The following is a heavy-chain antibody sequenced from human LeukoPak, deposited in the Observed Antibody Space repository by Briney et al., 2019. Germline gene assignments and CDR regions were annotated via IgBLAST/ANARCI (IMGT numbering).Heavy chain of an antibody. Sequence: PSGTLSLTCAVSGGSISSSNWWSWVRQPPGKGLEWIGYIYYSGSTNYNPSLKSRVTISVDTSKNQFSLKLSSVTAADTAVYYCARRIRDGYNYLDYWGQGTLVTVSS. CDR2: IYYSGST. V-gene: IGHV4-4*02. J-gene: IGHJ4*02. D-gene: IGHD5-24*01. CDR1: GGSISSSNW. CDR3: ARRIRDGYNYLDY.